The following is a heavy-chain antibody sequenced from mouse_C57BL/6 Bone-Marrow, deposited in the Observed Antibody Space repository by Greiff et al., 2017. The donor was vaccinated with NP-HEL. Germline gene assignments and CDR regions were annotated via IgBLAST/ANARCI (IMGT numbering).Heavy chain of an antibody. Sequence: EVMLVESGEGLVKPGGSLKLSCAASGFTFSSYAMSWVRQTPEKRLEWVAYISSGGDSIYSADPVKGRFTISRDNARNTLYLQMSSLKSEDTAMYYCTRSLYYFDYWGQGTTLTVSS. CDR1: GFTFSSYA. D-gene: IGHD6-1*01. CDR2: ISSGGDSI. CDR3: TRSLYYFDY. V-gene: IGHV5-9-1*02. J-gene: IGHJ2*01.